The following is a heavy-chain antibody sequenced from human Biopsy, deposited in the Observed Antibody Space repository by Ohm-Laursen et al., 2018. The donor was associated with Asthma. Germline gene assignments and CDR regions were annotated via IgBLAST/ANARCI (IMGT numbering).Heavy chain of an antibody. V-gene: IGHV1-18*01. CDR2: ISVYNGNT. CDR1: GYTFNIAG. J-gene: IGHJ6*02. Sequence: ASVKASCKTSGYTFNIAGITWVRQAPGQGLEWMGWISVYNGNTKVAQKLQDRVTMITDTSTSTAYMELRSLRSDDTAVYFCARAVDYSHYYGIDVWGQGTTVTVS. D-gene: IGHD3-10*01. CDR3: ARAVDYSHYYGIDV.